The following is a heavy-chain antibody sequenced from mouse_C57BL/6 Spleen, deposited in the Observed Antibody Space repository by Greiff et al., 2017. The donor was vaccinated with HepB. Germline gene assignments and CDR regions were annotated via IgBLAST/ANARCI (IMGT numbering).Heavy chain of an antibody. CDR3: ARQRSNYYFDY. CDR2: IYPGSGNT. CDR1: GYSFTSYY. V-gene: IGHV1-66*01. D-gene: IGHD2-5*01. Sequence: QVQLQQSGPELVKPGASVKISCKASGYSFTSYYIHWVKQRPGQGLEWIGWIYPGSGNTKYNEKFKGKATLTADTSSSTAYMQLSSLTSEDSAVYYCARQRSNYYFDYWGQGTTLTVSS. J-gene: IGHJ2*01.